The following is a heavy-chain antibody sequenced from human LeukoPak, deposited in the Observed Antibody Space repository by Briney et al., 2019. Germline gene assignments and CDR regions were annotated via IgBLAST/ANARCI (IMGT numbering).Heavy chain of an antibody. V-gene: IGHV3-30*02. Sequence: GGSLRLSCAASGFAFSTYGMHWVRQAPGKGLEWVAFIGHDATKIYYADSVQGRFTISRDNSKNTLYLEMNSLSGEDTALYYCAKDHVTWGNRYFDHWGQGTLGTVSS. CDR3: AKDHVTWGNRYFDH. CDR2: IGHDATKI. D-gene: IGHD3-16*01. CDR1: GFAFSTYG. J-gene: IGHJ4*02.